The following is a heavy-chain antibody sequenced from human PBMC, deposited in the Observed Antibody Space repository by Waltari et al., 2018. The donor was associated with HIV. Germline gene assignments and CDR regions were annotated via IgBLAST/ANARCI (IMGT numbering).Heavy chain of an antibody. V-gene: IGHV3-30*02. D-gene: IGHD3-10*01. Sequence: VRLVESGGGVIQPGGSLSLSCAASGFHLSSFGFHWVRQVPGKGLELVAFTPYDGSDEFYLTSVKGRFTISKDNSRGILTLQMNSLRPEDTALSFCATDFKARGLEPSFLDSWGQGTLVTVSS. CDR3: ATDFKARGLEPSFLDS. J-gene: IGHJ4*02. CDR2: TPYDGSDE. CDR1: GFHLSSFG.